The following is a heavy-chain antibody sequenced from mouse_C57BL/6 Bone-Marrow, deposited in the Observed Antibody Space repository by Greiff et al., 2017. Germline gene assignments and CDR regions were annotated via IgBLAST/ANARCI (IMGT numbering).Heavy chain of an antibody. CDR2: ISNGGGST. V-gene: IGHV5-12*01. J-gene: IGHJ4*01. Sequence: DVKLVESGGGLVQPGGSLKLSCAASGFTFSDYYMYWVRQTPEKRLEWVAYISNGGGSTYYPDTVKGRFTISRDNAKNTLYLQMSRLKSEDTAMYYCARRGDLLYAMDYWGQGTSVTVSS. CDR1: GFTFSDYY. CDR3: ARRGDLLYAMDY.